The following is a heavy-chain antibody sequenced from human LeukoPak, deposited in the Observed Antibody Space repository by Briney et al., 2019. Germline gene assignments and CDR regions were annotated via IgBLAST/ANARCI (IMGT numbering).Heavy chain of an antibody. J-gene: IGHJ3*02. CDR1: GGSISSGGYY. V-gene: IGHV4-61*08. CDR2: IYYSGST. Sequence: SETLSLTCTVSGGSISSGGYYWSWIRQPPGKGLEWIGYIYYSGSTNYNPSLKSRVTISVDTSKNQFSLKLSSVTAADTAVYYCARTRDGYNFGAFDIWGQGTMVTVSS. CDR3: ARTRDGYNFGAFDI. D-gene: IGHD5-24*01.